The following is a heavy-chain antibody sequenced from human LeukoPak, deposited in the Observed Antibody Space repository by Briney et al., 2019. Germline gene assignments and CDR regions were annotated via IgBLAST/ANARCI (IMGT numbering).Heavy chain of an antibody. J-gene: IGHJ4*02. Sequence: SVKVSCKSSGGTFSSYANSWVRQAPGQGLEWMGRIIPILGMANYAQKFQGRVKINADKSTSKAYMQPSRLRTEAEAVYYCEGRGPLVATSRGGFYYFDYWGQGTLVTVSS. D-gene: IGHD5-12*01. CDR2: IIPILGMA. CDR1: GGTFSSYA. V-gene: IGHV1-69*04. CDR3: EGRGPLVATSRGGFYYFDY.